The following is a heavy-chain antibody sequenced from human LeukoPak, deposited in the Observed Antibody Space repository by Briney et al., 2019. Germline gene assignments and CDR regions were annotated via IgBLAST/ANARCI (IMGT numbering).Heavy chain of an antibody. CDR1: GFTFSSYA. V-gene: IGHV3-30-3*01. J-gene: IGHJ4*02. D-gene: IGHD3-22*01. CDR2: ISYDGSNK. Sequence: GGSLRLSCAASGFTFSSYAMHWVRQAPGKGLEWVAVISYDGSNKYYADSVKGRFTISRDNSKNTLYLQMNSLRAEDTAVYYCAREACPYRLCYYDSSGYSLNYYFDYWGQGTLVTASS. CDR3: AREACPYRLCYYDSSGYSLNYYFDY.